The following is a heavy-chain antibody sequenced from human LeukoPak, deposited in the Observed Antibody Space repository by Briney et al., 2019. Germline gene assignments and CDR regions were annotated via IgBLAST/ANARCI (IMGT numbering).Heavy chain of an antibody. CDR2: LSGSGSST. CDR3: AKVLTIALGAFDI. J-gene: IGHJ3*02. CDR1: GFTFSSYA. D-gene: IGHD5-24*01. V-gene: IGHV3-23*01. Sequence: GGSLRLSCAASGFTFSSYAMTWVRQAPGKGLEFVSALSGSGSSTYYADSVKGRFTISRDNSKNTLFLQMNSLRAEDTAVYYCAKVLTIALGAFDIWGQGTMVTVSS.